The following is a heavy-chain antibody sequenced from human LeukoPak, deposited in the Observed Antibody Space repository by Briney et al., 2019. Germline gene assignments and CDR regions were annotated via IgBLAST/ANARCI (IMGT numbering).Heavy chain of an antibody. J-gene: IGHJ4*02. Sequence: SETLSLTCTVSGYSISSGYYWGWIRQPPGKGLERIGSIYHSGSTYYNPSLKSRVTISVDTSKNQFSLKLSSVTAADTAVYYCARDRLLPDFWSGYYVDYGGQGTLVTVSS. D-gene: IGHD3-3*01. CDR3: ARDRLLPDFWSGYYVDY. V-gene: IGHV4-38-2*02. CDR1: GYSISSGYY. CDR2: IYHSGST.